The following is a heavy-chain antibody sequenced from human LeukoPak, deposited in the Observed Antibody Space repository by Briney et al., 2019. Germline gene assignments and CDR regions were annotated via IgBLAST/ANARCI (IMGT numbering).Heavy chain of an antibody. D-gene: IGHD3-22*01. V-gene: IGHV3-23*01. CDR2: ISGSGGRT. CDR3: AKDASSRGSSDYYFDY. J-gene: IGHJ4*02. CDR1: GFTFSSYA. Sequence: PGGSLRLSCAASGFTFSSYAMNWVRQAPGKGLEWVSGISGSGGRTDYADSVKGRFTISRDNSKNTLYLQMKSLRAEDTAVYYCAKDASSRGSSDYYFDYWGQGTLVTVSS.